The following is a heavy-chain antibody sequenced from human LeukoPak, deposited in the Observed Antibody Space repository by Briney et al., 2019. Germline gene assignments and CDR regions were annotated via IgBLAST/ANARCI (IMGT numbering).Heavy chain of an antibody. CDR3: ATYSSLNRREFQF. D-gene: IGHD3-22*01. J-gene: IGHJ1*01. CDR2: INSDGSST. CDR1: RFTFSSYY. V-gene: IGHV3-74*01. Sequence: GGSLRLSCAASRFTFSSYYMHWVRQAPGKGLVWVSRINSDGSSTSNADSVKGRFTISRDNAKNSLYLQMNSLRAEDTAVYYCATYSSLNRREFQFWGQGTLLTVSS.